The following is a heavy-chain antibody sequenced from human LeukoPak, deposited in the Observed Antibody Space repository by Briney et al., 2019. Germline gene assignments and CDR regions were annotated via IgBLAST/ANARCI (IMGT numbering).Heavy chain of an antibody. V-gene: IGHV3-21*01. CDR1: GFTFSSYS. Sequence: QPGGSLRLSCAASGFTFSSYSMNWVRQAPGKGLLWVSSISSSSSYIYYADSVKGRFTISRDNAKNSLYLQMNSLRAEDTAVYYCARTPLDDYGDYFDYWGQGTLVTVSS. CDR3: ARTPLDDYGDYFDY. D-gene: IGHD4-17*01. CDR2: ISSSSSYI. J-gene: IGHJ4*02.